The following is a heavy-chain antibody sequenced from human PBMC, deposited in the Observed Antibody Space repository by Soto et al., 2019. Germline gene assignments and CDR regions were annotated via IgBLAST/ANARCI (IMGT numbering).Heavy chain of an antibody. CDR1: GGSVSSATYF. V-gene: IGHV4-61*01. D-gene: IGHD3-10*01. Sequence: TSETLSRTCTVSGGSVSSATYFWSWIRQSPGKRLEWIAYIYYSGSTNYNPSLKSRATISVDTSKSQVSLTLTSVTAADAAVYYCARSPNYYYYGFDVWGQGTTVTVSS. CDR3: ARSPNYYYYGFDV. J-gene: IGHJ6*02. CDR2: IYYSGST.